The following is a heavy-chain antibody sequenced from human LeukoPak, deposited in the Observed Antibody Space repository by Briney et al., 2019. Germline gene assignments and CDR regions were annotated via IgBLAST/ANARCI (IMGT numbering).Heavy chain of an antibody. CDR1: GYTFTVYY. V-gene: IGHV1-2*02. Sequence: ASVTVSFTASGYTFTVYYMHWVRQAPGQGVEWMGWINPNSGGTNYAQKFQGRVTMTRDTSISTAYMELSRLRSDDTAVYYCARGSIYYDSSGPGGFDYWGQGTLVTVSS. CDR3: ARGSIYYDSSGPGGFDY. CDR2: INPNSGGT. D-gene: IGHD3-22*01. J-gene: IGHJ4*02.